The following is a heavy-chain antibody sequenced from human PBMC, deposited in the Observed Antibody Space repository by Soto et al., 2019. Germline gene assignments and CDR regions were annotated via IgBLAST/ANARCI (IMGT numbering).Heavy chain of an antibody. J-gene: IGHJ4*02. CDR2: INAGNGNT. CDR1: GYTFTSYA. Sequence: QVQLVQSGAEVKKPGASVKVSCKASGYTFTSYAMHWVRQAPGQRLEWMGWINAGNGNTKYSQKYQGRVTITRDPSASTAYMELSRLRSADTDVYDCARDVGATGDWGQGTLVTVSS. CDR3: ARDVGATGD. V-gene: IGHV1-3*01. D-gene: IGHD1-26*01.